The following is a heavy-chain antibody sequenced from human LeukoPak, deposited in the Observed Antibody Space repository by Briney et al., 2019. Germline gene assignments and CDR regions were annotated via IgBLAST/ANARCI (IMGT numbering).Heavy chain of an antibody. V-gene: IGHV3-23*01. CDR2: IRGSGEST. D-gene: IGHD3-22*01. CDR3: AKDPRDYYYDPSGNYFAN. CDR1: GFTFSSFG. J-gene: IGHJ4*02. Sequence: LPGGSLRLSCAASGFTFSSFGMNWVRQAPGKGLEWVSGIRGSGESTYYADSVKGRFTISRDNSKNTVHLQMNSLTADDTALYYCAKDPRDYYYDPSGNYFANWGQGTLVTVSS.